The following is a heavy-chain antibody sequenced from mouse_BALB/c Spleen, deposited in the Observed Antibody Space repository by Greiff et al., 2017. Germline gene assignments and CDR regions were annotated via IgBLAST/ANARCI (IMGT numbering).Heavy chain of an antibody. CDR3: TRENDYRYDYYAMEY. Sequence: EVQLVESGGGLVKPGGSLKLSCAASGFTFSSYTMSWVRQTPEKRLEWVATISSGGSYTYYPDSVKGRVTISRDNAKNTLYLQMSSLKSEDTAMYYCTRENDYRYDYYAMEYWGQGTSVTVSS. J-gene: IGHJ4*01. CDR1: GFTFSSYT. V-gene: IGHV5-6-4*01. D-gene: IGHD2-14*01. CDR2: ISSGGSYT.